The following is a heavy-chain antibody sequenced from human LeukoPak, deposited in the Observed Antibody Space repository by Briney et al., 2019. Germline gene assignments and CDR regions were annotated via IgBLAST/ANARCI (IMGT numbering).Heavy chain of an antibody. V-gene: IGHV3-7*03. CDR1: GFMFSSNW. CDR3: AKEGRSPQTY. J-gene: IGHJ4*02. Sequence: GGSLRLSCAASGFMFSSNWMSWVRLAPGKGLEWVANIKEDGTETYYVDSVKGRFTISRDNAKNSLYLQMNSLRVEDTAVYYCAKEGRSPQTYWGQGTLVTVSS. CDR2: IKEDGTET. D-gene: IGHD1-14*01.